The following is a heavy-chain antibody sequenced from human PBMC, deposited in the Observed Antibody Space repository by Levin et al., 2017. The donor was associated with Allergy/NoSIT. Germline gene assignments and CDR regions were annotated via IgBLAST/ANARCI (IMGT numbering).Heavy chain of an antibody. J-gene: IGHJ4*02. Sequence: RTGGSLRLSCAASGFTFSSYAMSWVRQAPGKGLEWVSAISGSGGSTYYADSVKGRFTISRDNSKNTLYLQMNSLRAEDTAVYYCAKDAQLWLTADYFDYWGQGTLVTVSS. CDR1: GFTFSSYA. D-gene: IGHD5-18*01. CDR2: ISGSGGST. V-gene: IGHV3-23*01. CDR3: AKDAQLWLTADYFDY.